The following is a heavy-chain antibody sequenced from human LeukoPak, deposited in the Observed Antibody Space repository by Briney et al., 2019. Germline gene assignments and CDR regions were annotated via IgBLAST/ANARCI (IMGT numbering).Heavy chain of an antibody. CDR2: IYHSGST. J-gene: IGHJ5*02. CDR1: GGSISSNNW. V-gene: IGHV4-4*02. CDR3: ARGAYCGGDCPNWFDP. D-gene: IGHD2-21*02. Sequence: SETLSLTCAVSGGSISSNNWWSWVRQPPGKGLEWIAEIYHSGSTNYNPSLKSRVTISVDKSNNQFSLKLSSVTAADTAVYYCARGAYCGGDCPNWFDPWGQGTLVTVSS.